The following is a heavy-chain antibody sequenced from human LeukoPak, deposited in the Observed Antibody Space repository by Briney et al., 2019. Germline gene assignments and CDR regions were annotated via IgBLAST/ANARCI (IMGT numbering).Heavy chain of an antibody. D-gene: IGHD1-26*01. CDR3: AKDRSGSKTCFDY. J-gene: IGHJ4*02. V-gene: IGHV3-23*01. CDR2: ISGSGGST. CDR1: GFTFSSYA. Sequence: GGSLRLSCAASGFTFSSYAMSWVRQAPGKGLEWVSAISGSGGSTYYADSVKGRFTISRDNSKNTLYLQMNSLRAEDTAVYYYAKDRSGSKTCFDYWGQGTLVTVSS.